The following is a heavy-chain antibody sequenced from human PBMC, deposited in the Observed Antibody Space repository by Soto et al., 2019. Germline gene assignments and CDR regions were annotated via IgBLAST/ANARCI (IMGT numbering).Heavy chain of an antibody. D-gene: IGHD6-6*01. V-gene: IGHV4-31*03. Sequence: QVQLQESGPGLVKPSQTLFLTCSVSGGSISSGGYFWSWIRQHPGKGLEWIGYIYSSGRTYYNPSLRSRLTISTDASKTQFSLELSSVTAADTAVYYCARAYSTSTRAFDYWGQGTLVTVSS. CDR3: ARAYSTSTRAFDY. CDR2: IYSSGRT. CDR1: GGSISSGGYF. J-gene: IGHJ4*02.